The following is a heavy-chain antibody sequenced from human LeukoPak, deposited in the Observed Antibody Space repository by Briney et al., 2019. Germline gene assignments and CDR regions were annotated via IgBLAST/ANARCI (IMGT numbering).Heavy chain of an antibody. V-gene: IGHV3-23*01. D-gene: IGHD2-2*01. J-gene: IGHJ4*02. CDR1: GFTFSSYA. CDR2: ISGSGGST. CDR3: AKDTFCSSTSCYSGYSYGSWDY. Sequence: GGSLRLSCAASGFTFSSYAMSWVRQAPGKGLEWVSAISGSGGSTYYADSVKGWFTISRDNSKNTLYLQMNGLRAEDTAVYYCAKDTFCSSTSCYSGYSYGSWDYWGQGTLVTVSS.